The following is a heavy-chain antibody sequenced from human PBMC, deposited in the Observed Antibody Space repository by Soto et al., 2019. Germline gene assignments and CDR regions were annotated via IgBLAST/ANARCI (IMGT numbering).Heavy chain of an antibody. CDR2: ITADGGT. CDR3: APHVSCSGGSCQYDAFAI. CDR1: GFTVSSHA. Sequence: EVQVLESGGGLVQPGGSLRLSCEGSGFTVSSHAMTWIRQAPGKGPEWVSTITADGGTYYADSVKGGFAMSRDTSASTLYLQMNSLGAEDTAAYYCAPHVSCSGGSCQYDAFAIRGQGTMVTVSS. D-gene: IGHD2-15*01. J-gene: IGHJ3*02. V-gene: IGHV3-23*01.